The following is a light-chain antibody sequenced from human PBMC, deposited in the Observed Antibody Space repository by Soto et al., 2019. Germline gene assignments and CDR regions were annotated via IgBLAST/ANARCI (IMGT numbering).Light chain of an antibody. J-gene: IGKJ2*01. CDR1: KSISTY. CDR3: QPSYTIPYT. CDR2: AAS. V-gene: IGKV1-39*01. Sequence: DIQMTQSPSSLPASVGDRVTLTCRASKSISTYLKWYQQKPGKAPKLLIYAASSLQSGVPSRLSGSGSGTDFTLTISSLQPEDFATYYCQPSYTIPYTFGQGTKLEIK.